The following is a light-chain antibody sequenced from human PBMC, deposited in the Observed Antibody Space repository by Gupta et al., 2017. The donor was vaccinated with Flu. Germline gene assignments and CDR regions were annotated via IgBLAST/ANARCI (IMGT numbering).Light chain of an antibody. CDR1: QSVGTY. J-gene: IGKJ2*01. V-gene: IGKV3-11*01. Sequence: EIVLTQSPATLSVSPGDRATLPCRASQSVGTYLDWYQQKPSHTPTLLLYDASNRDTGIPARFSGSGCGTGIALTISSLEPEDYAVYYCQKRSNWPPYTFGQGTRLEIK. CDR2: DAS. CDR3: QKRSNWPPYT.